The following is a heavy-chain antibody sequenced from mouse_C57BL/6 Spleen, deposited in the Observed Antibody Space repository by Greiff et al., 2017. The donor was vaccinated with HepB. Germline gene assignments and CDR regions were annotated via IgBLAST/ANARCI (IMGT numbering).Heavy chain of an antibody. J-gene: IGHJ4*01. CDR1: GYAFSSSW. D-gene: IGHD2-2*01. V-gene: IGHV1-82*01. CDR3: ARRGFMVTTSAMDY. Sequence: QVQLKESGPELVKPGASVKISCKASGYAFSSSWMNWVKQRPGKGLEWIGRIYPGDGDTNYNGKFKGKATLTADKSSSTAYMQLSSLTSEDSAVYFCARRGFMVTTSAMDYWGQGTSVTVSS. CDR2: IYPGDGDT.